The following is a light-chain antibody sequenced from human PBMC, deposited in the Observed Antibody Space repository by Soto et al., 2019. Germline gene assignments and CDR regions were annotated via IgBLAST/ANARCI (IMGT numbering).Light chain of an antibody. CDR1: SSDIGAYDY. CDR2: EVN. CDR3: FSFTNNSTHV. Sequence: QSALTQPASLSGSPGQSITISCTGTSSDIGAYDYVSWFQQHPGKAPKLMISEVNNRPSGVSNRFSGYKSGNTAYLTISGLQVEDEAEYFCFSFTNNSTHVFGTGTKVTV. J-gene: IGLJ1*01. V-gene: IGLV2-14*01.